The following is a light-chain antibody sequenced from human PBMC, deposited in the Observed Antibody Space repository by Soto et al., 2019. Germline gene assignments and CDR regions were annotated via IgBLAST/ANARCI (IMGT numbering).Light chain of an antibody. CDR2: DVS. J-gene: IGLJ1*01. CDR3: SSYTSSITYV. Sequence: QSVLTQPASVSGSPGQSITISCTGTSSDVGGYNYVSWYQQHPGEAPQLMIYDVSNRPSGVSDRFSGSKSGNTASLTISGLQAEHEADYYCSSYTSSITYVFGSGTKVTVL. V-gene: IGLV2-14*01. CDR1: SSDVGGYNY.